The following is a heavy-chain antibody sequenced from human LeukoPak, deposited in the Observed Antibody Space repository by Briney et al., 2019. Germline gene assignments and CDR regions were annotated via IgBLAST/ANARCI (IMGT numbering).Heavy chain of an antibody. Sequence: SETLSLTCAVYGGSFSGYYWSWIRQPAGKGLEWIGRIYTSGSTNYNPSLKSRVTTSVDTSKNQFSLKLSSVTAADTAVYYCARETFSYYYDSSGFDAFDIWGQGTMVTVSS. J-gene: IGHJ3*02. D-gene: IGHD3-22*01. CDR3: ARETFSYYYDSSGFDAFDI. V-gene: IGHV4-4*07. CDR1: GGSFSGYY. CDR2: IYTSGST.